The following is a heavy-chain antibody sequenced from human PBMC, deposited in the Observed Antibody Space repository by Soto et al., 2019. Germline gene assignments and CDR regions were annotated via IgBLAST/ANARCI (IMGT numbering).Heavy chain of an antibody. CDR2: IYYSGST. D-gene: IGHD2-15*01. CDR3: AREIRYCSGGSCYSRFDY. V-gene: IGHV4-59*01. CDR1: GGSISSYY. J-gene: IGHJ4*02. Sequence: SETLSLTCTVSGGSISSYYWSWIRQPPGKGLEWIGYIYYSGSTNYNPSLKSRVTISVDTSKNQFSLKLSSVTAADTAVYYCAREIRYCSGGSCYSRFDYWGQGTLVTVSS.